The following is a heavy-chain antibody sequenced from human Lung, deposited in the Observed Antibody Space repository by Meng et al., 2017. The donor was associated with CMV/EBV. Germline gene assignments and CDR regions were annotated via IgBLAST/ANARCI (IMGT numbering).Heavy chain of an antibody. CDR2: IYWDDDK. CDR3: AHTSYYDFWSGYPKGYYFDY. V-gene: IGHV2-5*02. CDR1: GFSXRTSGVG. J-gene: IGHJ4*02. Sequence: QITLKESGPTLVKPTXTLTLTCTFSGFSXRTSGVGVGWIRQPPGKALEWLALIYWDDDKRYSPSLKSRLTITKDTSKNQVVLTMTNMDPVDTATYYCAHTSYYDFWSGYPKGYYFDYWGQGTLVTVSS. D-gene: IGHD3-3*01.